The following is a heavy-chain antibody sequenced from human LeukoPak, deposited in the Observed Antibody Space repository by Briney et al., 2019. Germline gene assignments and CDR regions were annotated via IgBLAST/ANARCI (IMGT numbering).Heavy chain of an antibody. Sequence: GRSLRLSCAASGFTFSSYGMHWVSQAPGKGLEWVAVISYDGSNKYYADSVKGRFTISRDNSKNTLYLQMNSLRAEDTAVYYCAKVGGGLERRYYFDYSGQGTLVTVSS. CDR2: ISYDGSNK. D-gene: IGHD1-1*01. V-gene: IGHV3-30*18. J-gene: IGHJ4*02. CDR1: GFTFSSYG. CDR3: AKVGGGLERRYYFDY.